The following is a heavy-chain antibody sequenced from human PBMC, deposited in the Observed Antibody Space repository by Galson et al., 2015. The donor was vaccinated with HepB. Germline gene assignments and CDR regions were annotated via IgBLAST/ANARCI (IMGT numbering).Heavy chain of an antibody. CDR2: ISGPGDST. CDR3: VRKPPGYSSSSVNFDY. D-gene: IGHD6-6*01. CDR1: GFTFSSSP. J-gene: IGHJ4*02. Sequence: ASGFTFSSSPMSWVRQAPGKGLEWVAAISGPGDSTYYADSVKGRFTISRDNSKNTLYLLMKSLRVEDTAVYYCVRKPPGYSSSSVNFDYWGQGTRVTVSS. V-gene: IGHV3-23*01.